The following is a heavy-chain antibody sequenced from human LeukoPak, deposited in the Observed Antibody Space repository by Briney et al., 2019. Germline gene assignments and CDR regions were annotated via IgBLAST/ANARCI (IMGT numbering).Heavy chain of an antibody. J-gene: IGHJ3*02. V-gene: IGHV7-4-1*02. Sequence: ASVKVSCKAFGYTFTSYGMNWVRQAPGQGLEWMGWINTNTGNPTYAQGFTGRFVFSLDTSVSTAYLQISSLKAEDTAVYYCARVIAAADRRAFDIWGQGTMVTVSS. CDR2: INTNTGNP. CDR1: GYTFTSYG. CDR3: ARVIAAADRRAFDI. D-gene: IGHD6-13*01.